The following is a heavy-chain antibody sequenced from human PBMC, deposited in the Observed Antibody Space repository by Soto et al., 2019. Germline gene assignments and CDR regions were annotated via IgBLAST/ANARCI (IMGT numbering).Heavy chain of an antibody. CDR2: IFHSGTT. V-gene: IGHV4-30-2*01. Sequence: QVQLRESGSGLVKPLETLSLTCGVSGGSLSGATYSWNWIRQPPGKGLEWIGYIFHSGTTYYNPSLKSRVTISIDVSKNQFSLSLRSFTAADTAVYYCARSREFDYWSQGTLVSVSS. CDR1: GGSLSGATYS. CDR3: ARSREFDY. J-gene: IGHJ4*02.